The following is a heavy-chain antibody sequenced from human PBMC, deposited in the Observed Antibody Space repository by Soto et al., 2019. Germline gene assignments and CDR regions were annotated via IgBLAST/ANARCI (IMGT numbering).Heavy chain of an antibody. Sequence: SLVLSCAASGFSFEDYAMHWVRQAPGKGLECVSGVSWNSGSIGYADSVKGRFTISRDNAKKSLYMQMQSLSAQDASVYYCANDIGDLYISGLYRGMDVWGQGTQVTVSS. V-gene: IGHV3-9*01. D-gene: IGHD6-19*01. CDR1: GFSFEDYA. J-gene: IGHJ6*02. CDR3: ANDIGDLYISGLYRGMDV. CDR2: VSWNSGSI.